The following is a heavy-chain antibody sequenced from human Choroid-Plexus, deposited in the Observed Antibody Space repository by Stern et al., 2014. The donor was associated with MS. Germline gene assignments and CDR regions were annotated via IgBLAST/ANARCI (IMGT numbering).Heavy chain of an antibody. CDR2: VSYDGSNK. Sequence: HVQLLHPGGGVVQPGRPLRLSCVASGFTFGSCAMHWVRQAPGKGLEWVAGVSYDGSNKYYADSVKGRFTISRDNSQNTLYMQMSSLRPEDTAVYYCAKDRQYLTYFFDHWGQGSLVTVSS. J-gene: IGHJ5*02. V-gene: IGHV3-30*18. D-gene: IGHD2/OR15-2a*01. CDR3: AKDRQYLTYFFDH. CDR1: GFTFGSCA.